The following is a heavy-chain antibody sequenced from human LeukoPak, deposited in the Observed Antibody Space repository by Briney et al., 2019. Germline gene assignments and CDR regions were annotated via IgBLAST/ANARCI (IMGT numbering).Heavy chain of an antibody. Sequence: PGGSLRLSCVASGFTFSTYWMHWVRQARGKGGVWVSRINIDGSTTHYADSVKRRFTISRDNAKNTLYMQMHSLRGEDTAVYYCARRAQLTGMASDHWGQGTLVTVSS. CDR3: ARRAQLTGMASDH. CDR1: GFTFSTYW. V-gene: IGHV3-74*01. D-gene: IGHD3-9*01. CDR2: INIDGSTT. J-gene: IGHJ4*02.